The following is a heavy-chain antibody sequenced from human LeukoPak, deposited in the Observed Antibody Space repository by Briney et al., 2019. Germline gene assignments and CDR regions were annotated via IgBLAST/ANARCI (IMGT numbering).Heavy chain of an antibody. D-gene: IGHD4-17*01. CDR2: ISAYNGNT. V-gene: IGHV1-18*01. CDR1: GYTFTSYG. CDR3: VSTVTPYYFDY. Sequence: ASVKVSCKASGYTFTSYGISWVRQAPGQGLEWMGWISAYNGNTNYAQKLQGRVTMTTDTSTSTAYMELRSLRSDDTAVYYRVSTVTPYYFDYWGQGTLVTVSS. J-gene: IGHJ4*02.